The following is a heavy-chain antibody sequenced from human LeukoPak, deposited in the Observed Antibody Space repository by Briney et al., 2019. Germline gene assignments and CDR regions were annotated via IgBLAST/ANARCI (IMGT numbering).Heavy chain of an antibody. CDR2: IDTVGNT. Sequence: PGGSLRLSCTASGFTFSSYDMHWVRHATGKGLEWVSAIDTVGNTYYADSVKGRFTISRENAWNSLFLQMNSLRDGDTAVYYCIRIRTGEHQYGMDVWGQGTTVTVSS. D-gene: IGHD7-27*01. J-gene: IGHJ6*02. V-gene: IGHV3-13*01. CDR1: GFTFSSYD. CDR3: IRIRTGEHQYGMDV.